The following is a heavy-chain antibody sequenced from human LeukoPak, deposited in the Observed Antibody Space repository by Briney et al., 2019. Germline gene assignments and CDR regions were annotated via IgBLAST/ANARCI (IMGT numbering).Heavy chain of an antibody. CDR3: ATPVSAPAPDAFDI. CDR1: GGSFSGYY. Sequence: SETLSLTCAVYGGSFSGYYWSWIRQPPGKGLEWIGEINHSGSTNYNPSLKSRVTISVDTSKNQFSLKLSSVTAADTAVYYCATPVSAPAPDAFDIWGQGTMVTVSS. D-gene: IGHD2-2*01. J-gene: IGHJ3*02. CDR2: INHSGST. V-gene: IGHV4-34*01.